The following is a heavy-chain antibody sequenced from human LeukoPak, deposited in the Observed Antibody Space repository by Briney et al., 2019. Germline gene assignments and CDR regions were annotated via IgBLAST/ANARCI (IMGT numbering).Heavy chain of an antibody. V-gene: IGHV3-30*04. D-gene: IGHD3-9*01. Sequence: GGSLRLSCEASGFTFSHYGIHWVRQTPGKGLEWVAAISSDGVEKHYADSVKGRFTISRDNSKSTLYLQMNSLRAEDTALYYCAREGHYDILTGYSPVEYYFYYMDVWGKGTTVTVSS. CDR1: GFTFSHYG. J-gene: IGHJ6*03. CDR2: ISSDGVEK. CDR3: AREGHYDILTGYSPVEYYFYYMDV.